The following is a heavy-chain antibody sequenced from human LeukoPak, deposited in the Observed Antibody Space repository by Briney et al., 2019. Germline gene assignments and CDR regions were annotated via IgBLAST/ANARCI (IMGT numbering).Heavy chain of an antibody. CDR1: RLTFCSYP. CDR3: ARATTVGATPTFGLDAFDI. CDR2: ISASRYHI. J-gene: IGHJ3*02. D-gene: IGHD1-26*01. V-gene: IGHV3-21*04. Sequence: GGSLRLLRGACRLTFCSYPMNCARHAPGKGLEGVTSISASRYHIQYADSVKGRLTNPRHNPNHSLYLQRKSLRAKHRAVYYCARATTVGATPTFGLDAFDIWGQGTMVTVSS.